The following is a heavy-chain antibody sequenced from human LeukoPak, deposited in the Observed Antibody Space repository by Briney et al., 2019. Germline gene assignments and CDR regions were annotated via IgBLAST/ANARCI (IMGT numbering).Heavy chain of an antibody. D-gene: IGHD6-13*01. J-gene: IGHJ6*03. V-gene: IGHV4-38-2*01. CDR2: IYHSGST. CDR3: ARGGDSSSSYYYYYMDV. Sequence: GSLRLSCAASGFSFNTYEMNWVRQAPGKGLEWIGSIYHSGSTYYNPSLKSRVTISVDTSKNQFSLKLSSVTAADTAVYYCARGGDSSSSYYYYYMDVWGKGTTVTVSS. CDR1: GFSFNTYE.